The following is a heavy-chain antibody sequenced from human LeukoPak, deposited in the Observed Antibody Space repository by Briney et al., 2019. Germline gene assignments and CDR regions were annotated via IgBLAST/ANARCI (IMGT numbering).Heavy chain of an antibody. CDR2: INPSGGST. CDR3: ARGKGIIATWPSPGDY. D-gene: IGHD3-22*01. V-gene: IGHV1-46*01. Sequence: ASVKVSCKASGYTFTSYYMHWVRQAPGQGLEWMGIINPSGGSTSYAQKFQGRVTMTRDTSTSTVYMELSSLRSEDTAVYYCARGKGIIATWPSPGDYWGQGTLVTVSS. J-gene: IGHJ4*02. CDR1: GYTFTSYY.